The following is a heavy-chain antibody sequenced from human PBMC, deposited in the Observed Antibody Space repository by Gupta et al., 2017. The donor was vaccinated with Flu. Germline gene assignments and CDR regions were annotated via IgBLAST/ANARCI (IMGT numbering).Heavy chain of an antibody. D-gene: IGHD5-18*01. CDR3: AGTIQLWSRHGIDAFDI. CDR1: GGSISSSSYY. J-gene: IGHJ3*02. V-gene: IGHV4-39*01. Sequence: QLQLQESGPGLVKPSETLSLTCTVSGGSISSSSYYWGWIRQPPGKGLEWIGSIYYSGSTYYNPSLKSRVTISVDTSKNQFSLKLSSVTAADTAVYYCAGTIQLWSRHGIDAFDIWGQGTMVTVSS. CDR2: IYYSGST.